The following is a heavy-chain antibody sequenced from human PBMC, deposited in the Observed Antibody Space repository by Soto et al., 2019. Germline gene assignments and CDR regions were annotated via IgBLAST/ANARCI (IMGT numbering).Heavy chain of an antibody. V-gene: IGHV1-18*01. CDR1: GYTFTSYG. Sequence: ASVKVSCKASGYTFTSYGISWVRQAPGQGLEWMGWISAYNGNTNYAQKLQGRVTMTTDTSTSTAYMELRSLRSDDTAVYYCARIAAAGSYYYYYGMDVWGQGTTVTVSS. J-gene: IGHJ6*02. CDR2: ISAYNGNT. D-gene: IGHD6-13*01. CDR3: ARIAAAGSYYYYYGMDV.